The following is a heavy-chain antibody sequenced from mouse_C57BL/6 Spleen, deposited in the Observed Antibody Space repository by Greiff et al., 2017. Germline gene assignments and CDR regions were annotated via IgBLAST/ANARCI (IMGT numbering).Heavy chain of an antibody. Sequence: VQLQQSGAELVKPGASVKISCKASGYAFSSYWMNWVKQRPGKGLEWIGQIYPGDGDTNYNGKFKGKATLTADKSSSTAYMQLSSLTSEDSAVYFCARGRNTWAFDYWGQGTTLTVSS. CDR3: ARGRNTWAFDY. J-gene: IGHJ2*01. D-gene: IGHD5-1-1*01. CDR1: GYAFSSYW. V-gene: IGHV1-80*01. CDR2: IYPGDGDT.